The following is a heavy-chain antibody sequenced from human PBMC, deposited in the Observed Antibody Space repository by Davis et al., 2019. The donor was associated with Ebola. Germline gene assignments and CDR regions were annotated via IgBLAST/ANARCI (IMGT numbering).Heavy chain of an antibody. CDR2: ISAYNGNT. Sequence: ASVKVSCKASGYTFKNFAISWVRQAPGQGLEWMGWISAYNGNTNYAQILQGRVTMTTDTSTGTAHMELRSLRSDDTAVYFCARTSIVGTTTTASDIWGQGTKVTVSS. CDR1: GYTFKNFA. D-gene: IGHD1-26*01. CDR3: ARTSIVGTTTTASDI. J-gene: IGHJ3*02. V-gene: IGHV1-18*01.